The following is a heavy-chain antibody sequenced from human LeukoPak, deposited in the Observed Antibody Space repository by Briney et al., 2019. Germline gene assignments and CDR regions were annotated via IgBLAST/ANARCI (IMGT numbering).Heavy chain of an antibody. J-gene: IGHJ5*02. Sequence: VASVKVSCKASGYTFTGYYMHWVRQAPGQGLEWMGWINPNSGGTNYAQKFQGRVTITRDTSISTAYMELSRLRSDDTAVYYCARDGRTSYDSSGYFAWGQGTLVTVSS. D-gene: IGHD3-22*01. CDR3: ARDGRTSYDSSGYFA. CDR2: INPNSGGT. V-gene: IGHV1-2*02. CDR1: GYTFTGYY.